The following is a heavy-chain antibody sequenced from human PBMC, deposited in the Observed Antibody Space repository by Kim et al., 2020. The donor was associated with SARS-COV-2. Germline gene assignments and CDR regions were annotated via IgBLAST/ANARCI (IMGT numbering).Heavy chain of an antibody. CDR2: T. CDR3: AKAGTGDSPDY. J-gene: IGHJ4*02. V-gene: IGHV3-9*01. Sequence: TGYADSVKGLLTIPRDTAKNSLYLLMNSLRADDPALYYCAKAGTGDSPDYWGQGTLVTVSS. D-gene: IGHD2-8*02.